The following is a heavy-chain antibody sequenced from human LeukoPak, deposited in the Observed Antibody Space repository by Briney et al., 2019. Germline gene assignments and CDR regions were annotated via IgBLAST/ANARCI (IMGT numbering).Heavy chain of an antibody. CDR1: GYTFTSYG. J-gene: IGHJ4*02. V-gene: IGHV1-18*01. CDR2: ISDYNGNT. CDR3: ARDIGSIWQQLSLLDPPFDY. Sequence: ASVKVSCKASGYTFTSYGISWVRQAPGQGLEWMGWISDYNGNTNYAQKLQGRVTMTTDTSTSTAYMELRSLRSDVTAVYYCARDIGSIWQQLSLLDPPFDYWGQGTLVPVSS. D-gene: IGHD6-13*01.